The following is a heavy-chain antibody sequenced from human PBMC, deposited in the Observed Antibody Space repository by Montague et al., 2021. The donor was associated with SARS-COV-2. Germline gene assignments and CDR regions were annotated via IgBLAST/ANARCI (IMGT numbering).Heavy chain of an antibody. CDR2: IFHSGST. J-gene: IGHJ4*02. Sequence: SETLSLTCTVSGASISTGTYYWGWLRQPPGKGLGWIGNIFHSGSTYYPSLLNSRATMLVDTTKNLFSLKLNSVTAADTAIYYCASLTWMVLWLSGYDCDSWGQGTLVTVSS. V-gene: IGHV4-39*02. CDR3: ASLTWMVLWLSGYDCDS. D-gene: IGHD5-12*01. CDR1: GASISTGTYY.